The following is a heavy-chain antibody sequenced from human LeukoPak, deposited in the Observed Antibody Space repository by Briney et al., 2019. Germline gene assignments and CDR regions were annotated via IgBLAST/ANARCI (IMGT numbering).Heavy chain of an antibody. CDR2: ISAYNGNT. Sequence: ASVKVSCKASGYTFTSYGISWVRQAPGQGLEWMGWISAYNGNTNYAQKLQGRVTMTTDTSTSTAYMELRSLRSDDTAVYYCARIVEQLVRGYFDYWGQGTLVTVSS. V-gene: IGHV1-18*01. J-gene: IGHJ4*02. CDR1: GYTFTSYG. D-gene: IGHD6-6*01. CDR3: ARIVEQLVRGYFDY.